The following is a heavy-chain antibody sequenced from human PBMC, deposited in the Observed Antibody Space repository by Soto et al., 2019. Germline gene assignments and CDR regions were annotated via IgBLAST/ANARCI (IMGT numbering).Heavy chain of an antibody. CDR3: ARLGYYGSGAYYYYGMDV. CDR1: GYSFTSYW. V-gene: IGHV5-51*01. D-gene: IGHD3-10*01. J-gene: IGHJ6*02. Sequence: PGESLKISCKGSGYSFTSYWIGWVRQMPGKGLEWMGIIYPGESDTRYSPSFQGQVTISADKSISTAYLQWSSLKASDAAMYYCARLGYYGSGAYYYYGMDVWGQGTTVTVSS. CDR2: IYPGESDT.